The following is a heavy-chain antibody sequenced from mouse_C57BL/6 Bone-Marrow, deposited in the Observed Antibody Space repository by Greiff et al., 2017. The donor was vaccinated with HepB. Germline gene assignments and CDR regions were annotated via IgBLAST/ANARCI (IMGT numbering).Heavy chain of an antibody. J-gene: IGHJ2*01. D-gene: IGHD1-1*01. CDR2: IYPRSGNN. CDR3: ARDYGSSYGFDY. CDR1: GYTFTSYG. Sequence: QVQLKESGAELARPGASVKLSCKASGYTFTSYGISWVKQRTGQGLEWIGEIYPRSGNNYYNEKFKGKATLTADKSSSTAYMELRSLTSEDSAVYFCARDYGSSYGFDYWGQGTTLTVSS. V-gene: IGHV1-81*01.